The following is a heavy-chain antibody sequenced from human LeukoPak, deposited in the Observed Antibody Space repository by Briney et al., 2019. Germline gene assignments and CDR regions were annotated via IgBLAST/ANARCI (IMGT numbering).Heavy chain of an antibody. D-gene: IGHD6-19*01. CDR3: AKARGIAVAATPDY. J-gene: IGHJ4*02. Sequence: LVASVKVSCKASGYTFTGYYIHWVRQAPGQGLEWMGWISPNSGGTNYAQKFQGRVTMTRDKSISTAYLELSRLRSDDTAVYYCAKARGIAVAATPDYWGQGTLVTVSS. V-gene: IGHV1-2*02. CDR1: GYTFTGYY. CDR2: ISPNSGGT.